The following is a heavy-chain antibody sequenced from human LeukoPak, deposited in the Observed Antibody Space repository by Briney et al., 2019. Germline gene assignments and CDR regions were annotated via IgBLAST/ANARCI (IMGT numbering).Heavy chain of an antibody. Sequence: PGGSLRLSCAASGFTFSSYAMSWVRQAPGKGLDWVSAISGSGGSTYYADSVKGRFTISRDNSKNTLYLQMNSLRAEDTAVYYCAKDPALRVAVVVVAAKREGYWGQGTLVTVSS. V-gene: IGHV3-23*01. CDR3: AKDPALRVAVVVVAAKREGY. CDR1: GFTFSSYA. J-gene: IGHJ4*02. D-gene: IGHD2-15*01. CDR2: ISGSGGST.